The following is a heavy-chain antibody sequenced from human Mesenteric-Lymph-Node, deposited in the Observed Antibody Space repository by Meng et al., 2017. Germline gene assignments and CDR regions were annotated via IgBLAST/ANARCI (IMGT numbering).Heavy chain of an antibody. Sequence: ASVKVSCKASGYTFTGYYMHWVRQAPGQGLEWLGRINPNSGGTNYAQKFQGRVTMTRDTSISTAYMELSRLRSDDTAVYYCASRADCGGDCSFYEPWGQGTLVTVSS. D-gene: IGHD2-21*02. CDR2: INPNSGGT. J-gene: IGHJ5*02. V-gene: IGHV1-2*06. CDR3: ASRADCGGDCSFYEP. CDR1: GYTFTGYY.